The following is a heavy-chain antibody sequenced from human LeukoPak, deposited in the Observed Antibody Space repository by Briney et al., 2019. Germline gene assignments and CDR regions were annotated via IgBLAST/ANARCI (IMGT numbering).Heavy chain of an antibody. CDR3: ASRSTWDSIPTGLDY. D-gene: IGHD5/OR15-5a*01. J-gene: IGHJ4*02. CDR2: INPSGGST. V-gene: IGHV1-46*01. Sequence: ASVKVSCKASGYTFTSYYMHWVRQAPGQGLEWMGIINPSGGSTSYAQKFQGRVTMTRDTSTSTVYMELSSLRSEDTAVYYCASRSTWDSIPTGLDYWGQGTLVTVSS. CDR1: GYTFTSYY.